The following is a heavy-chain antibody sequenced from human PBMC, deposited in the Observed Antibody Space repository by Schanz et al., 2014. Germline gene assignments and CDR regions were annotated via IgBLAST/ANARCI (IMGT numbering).Heavy chain of an antibody. Sequence: QVQLQESGPGLVKPSQTLSLTCSVSGGSISSGSYYWNWIRQPAGKGLEWIGRVYTSGSTNYNPSLKSRAPMSLDTTKNRVPLTRGSVTAADTAVYYCARDRGHGDLPGDIWGQGTMVTVSS. J-gene: IGHJ3*02. CDR3: ARDRGHGDLPGDI. CDR1: GGSISSGSYY. D-gene: IGHD4-17*01. V-gene: IGHV4-61*02. CDR2: VYTSGST.